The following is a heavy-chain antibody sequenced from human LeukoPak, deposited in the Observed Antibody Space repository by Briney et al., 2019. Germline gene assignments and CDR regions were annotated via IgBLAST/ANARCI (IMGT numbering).Heavy chain of an antibody. Sequence: PGGSLRLTCAACGFTFSSYGMHWVRQAPGKGLEWVAFIRYDGSNKYYADSVKGRFTISRDNSKNTLYLQMNSLRAEDTAVYYCAKDAGDCSSTSCSYYYYYYMDVWGKGTTVTVSS. CDR1: GFTFSSYG. CDR3: AKDAGDCSSTSCSYYYYYYMDV. D-gene: IGHD2-2*01. V-gene: IGHV3-30*02. CDR2: IRYDGSNK. J-gene: IGHJ6*03.